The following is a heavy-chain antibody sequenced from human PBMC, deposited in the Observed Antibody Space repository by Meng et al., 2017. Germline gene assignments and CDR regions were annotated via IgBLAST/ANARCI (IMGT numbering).Heavy chain of an antibody. J-gene: IGHJ6*02. Sequence: GGSLRLSCAASGFTFSSYSMNWVRQAPGKGLEWVSSIISSSSYIYHADSVKGRFTISRDNAKNSLFLQMNRLRAEDTSMYYCARDKYYYDSSGPNYYYYGMDVWGQGTRVTVSS. CDR1: GFTFSSYS. D-gene: IGHD3-22*01. CDR3: ARDKYYYDSSGPNYYYYGMDV. CDR2: IISSSSYI. V-gene: IGHV3-21*01.